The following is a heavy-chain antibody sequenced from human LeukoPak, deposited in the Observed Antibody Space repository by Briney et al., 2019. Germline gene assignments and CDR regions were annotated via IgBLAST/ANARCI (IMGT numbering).Heavy chain of an antibody. Sequence: SQTLSLTCAVYGGSFSGYYWSWLRQPPGKGLEWIGEINHSGSTNYNPSLKSRVTISVDTSKNQFSLKLSSVTAADTAVYYCARGKKGAAGTGYFQHWGQGTLVTVSS. CDR1: GGSFSGYY. J-gene: IGHJ1*01. V-gene: IGHV4-34*01. D-gene: IGHD6-13*01. CDR2: INHSGST. CDR3: ARGKKGAAGTGYFQH.